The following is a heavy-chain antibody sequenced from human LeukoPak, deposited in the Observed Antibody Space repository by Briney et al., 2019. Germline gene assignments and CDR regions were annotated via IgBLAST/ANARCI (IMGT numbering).Heavy chain of an antibody. CDR1: GGSFSGYY. J-gene: IGHJ4*02. CDR2: INHSGST. V-gene: IGHV4-34*01. Sequence: KTSETLSLTCAVYGGSFSGYYWSWIRQPPGKGLEWIGEINHSGSTNYNPSLKSRVTISVDKSKNQFSLKLSSVTAADTAVYYCAGSTCSGGSCYSGDYFDYWGQGTLVTVSS. CDR3: AGSTCSGGSCYSGDYFDY. D-gene: IGHD2-15*01.